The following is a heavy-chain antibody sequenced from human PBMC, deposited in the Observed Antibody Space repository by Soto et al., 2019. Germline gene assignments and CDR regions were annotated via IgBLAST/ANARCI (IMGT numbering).Heavy chain of an antibody. CDR3: AKDSFINLRGYDSY. Sequence: GGSLRLSCAASGFTFSTYAMIWVRQAPGKGLEWVSAISGSGDSTYYADSVKGRFAISRDNSKNTLYLQMSSLRAEDTAIYYCAKDSFINLRGYDSYWGQGTLVTVSS. D-gene: IGHD5-12*01. J-gene: IGHJ4*02. V-gene: IGHV3-23*01. CDR2: ISGSGDST. CDR1: GFTFSTYA.